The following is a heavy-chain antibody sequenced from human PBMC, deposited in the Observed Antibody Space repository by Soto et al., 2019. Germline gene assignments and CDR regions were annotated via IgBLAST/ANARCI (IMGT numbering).Heavy chain of an antibody. CDR3: ARIKLVEWFFINVDVYDMDV. Sequence: PGGSLRLSCAASGFSLSDYAVNWVRQAPGKGLEGVSFISSDSRTIYYGDSVKGRFTVSRDNARNSVSLQMDSLRDEDTAVYYCARIKLVEWFFINVDVYDMDVWGQGTPVTVSS. D-gene: IGHD3-3*01. V-gene: IGHV3-48*02. CDR1: GFSLSDYA. CDR2: ISSDSRTI. J-gene: IGHJ6*02.